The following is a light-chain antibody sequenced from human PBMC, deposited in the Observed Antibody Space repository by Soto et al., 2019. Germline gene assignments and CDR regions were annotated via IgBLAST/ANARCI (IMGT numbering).Light chain of an antibody. V-gene: IGKV3-11*01. CDR1: QSVSSF. CDR2: AAS. J-gene: IGKJ1*01. Sequence: EIVLTQSPATLSLSPGERATLSCRASQSVSSFLAWYQQKPGQAPRLLIYAASIRATGIPARFSGSGSGTDFTLTISSLEPEDFAVYYCQQRSNWLWTFGQGTQVEIK. CDR3: QQRSNWLWT.